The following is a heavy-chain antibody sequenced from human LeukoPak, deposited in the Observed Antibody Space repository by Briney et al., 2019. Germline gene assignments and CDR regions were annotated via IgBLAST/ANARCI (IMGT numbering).Heavy chain of an antibody. CDR2: IKQDESET. Sequence: GGSLRLSCGAFGFTFSRSWMSWVRQPPGKGLEWVANIKQDESETYYVDSVKGRFTVSRDNTKNSLYLQMDSLRAEDTAVYYCARISTAVAGADYWGQGTLVTVSS. D-gene: IGHD6-19*01. CDR3: ARISTAVAGADY. J-gene: IGHJ4*02. CDR1: GFTFSRSW. V-gene: IGHV3-7*01.